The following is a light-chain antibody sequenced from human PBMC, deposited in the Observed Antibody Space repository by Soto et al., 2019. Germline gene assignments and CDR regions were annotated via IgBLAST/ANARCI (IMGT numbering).Light chain of an antibody. Sequence: VLTQPPSVSGAPGQRVTISFTGSSSNIGAGYDVHWYQQLPGTAPKLLIYGNSNRPSGVPDRFSGSKSGTSASLAITGLQAEDEADYYCQSYDSSLSHYVFGTGTKVTVL. CDR2: GNS. V-gene: IGLV1-40*01. CDR3: QSYDSSLSHYV. CDR1: SSNIGAGYD. J-gene: IGLJ1*01.